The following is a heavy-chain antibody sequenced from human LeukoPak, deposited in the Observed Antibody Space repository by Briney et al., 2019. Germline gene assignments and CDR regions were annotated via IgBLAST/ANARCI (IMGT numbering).Heavy chain of an antibody. V-gene: IGHV3-7*01. CDR3: VCAHAREGGY. CDR1: GFTFSDYW. CDR2: INQRESEK. D-gene: IGHD3-16*01. J-gene: IGHJ4*02. Sequence: GGSLRLSCAVSGFTFSDYWMSWVRQAPGKGLEWVANINQRESEKYYVDSVKGRFTVYRDNAKSLLYLQMNRLRAEDTAVYYCVCAHAREGGYWGQGTLVTVSS.